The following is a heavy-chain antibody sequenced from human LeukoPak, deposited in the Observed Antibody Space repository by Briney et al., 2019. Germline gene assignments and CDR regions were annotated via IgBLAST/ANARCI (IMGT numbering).Heavy chain of an antibody. CDR2: IYYSGST. D-gene: IGHD2-8*01. J-gene: IGHJ6*03. V-gene: IGHV4-59*08. CDR1: AVSISSYY. CDR3: ARSVKGAYYYYMDV. Sequence: SPTLSLTCPVSAVSISSYYWSWLRQPPGKGLEWIGYIYYSGSTNYNPSLKSRATIPVDTSKNQFSLKLSSVTAADTAVYYCARSVKGAYYYYMDVWGKGTTVTVSS.